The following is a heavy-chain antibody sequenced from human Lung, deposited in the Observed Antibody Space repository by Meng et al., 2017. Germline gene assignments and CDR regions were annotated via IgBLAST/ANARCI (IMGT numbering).Heavy chain of an antibody. V-gene: IGHV1-18*01. CDR1: ADTFANYA. CDR3: ATARFSFLLGFDY. D-gene: IGHD2-8*02. J-gene: IGHJ4*02. Sequence: QVQLVQSGAEIKKTGAPVKVSCKASADTFANYAISWVRQAPGQGLEWMGRISTHNGNTNYALKLQGRVTVTTDTSTSTAYMELRNLRSDDTAIYYCATARFSFLLGFDYWGQGTLVTVSS. CDR2: ISTHNGNT.